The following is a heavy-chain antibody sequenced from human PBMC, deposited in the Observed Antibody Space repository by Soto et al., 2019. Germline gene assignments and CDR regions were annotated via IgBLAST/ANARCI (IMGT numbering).Heavy chain of an antibody. Sequence: SETLSLTCTVSGGSISSYYWSWIRQPPGKGLEWIGYIYSSGSTNYNPCLKSRVTISVDTSKNQFSLKLSSVTAADTAVYYCARDRLAAAGGGRRWFDPWGQGTLVTVSS. V-gene: IGHV4-59*01. CDR1: GGSISSYY. CDR2: IYSSGST. J-gene: IGHJ5*02. CDR3: ARDRLAAAGGGRRWFDP. D-gene: IGHD6-13*01.